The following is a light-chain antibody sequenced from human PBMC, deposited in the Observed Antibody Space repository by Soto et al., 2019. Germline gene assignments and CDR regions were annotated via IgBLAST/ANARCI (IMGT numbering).Light chain of an antibody. J-gene: IGLJ1*01. CDR1: SSDVGGYNY. CDR3: SSYTSSSIPYV. V-gene: IGLV2-14*01. CDR2: EVS. Sequence: QSVLTQPASVSGSPGQSITISCTGTSSDVGGYNYVSWYQQHPGKAPELMIYEVSNRPSGVSNRVSGSKSGNTASLTISGLQAEDEADYYCSSYTSSSIPYVFGTGTKSPS.